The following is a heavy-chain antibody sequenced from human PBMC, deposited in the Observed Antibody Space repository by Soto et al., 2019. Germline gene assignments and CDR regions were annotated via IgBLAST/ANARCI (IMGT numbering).Heavy chain of an antibody. CDR3: ARWAGDSSSWSASFNFDY. CDR1: GFTFSSYE. J-gene: IGHJ4*02. Sequence: EVQLVESGGGLVQPGGSLRLSCAASGFTFSSYEMNWVRQAPGKGLEWVSYISSSGSTIYYADSVKGRFTISRDNAKNSLYLKMNSLRAEDTAVYYCARWAGDSSSWSASFNFDYWGQGTLVTVSS. V-gene: IGHV3-48*03. D-gene: IGHD6-13*01. CDR2: ISSSGSTI.